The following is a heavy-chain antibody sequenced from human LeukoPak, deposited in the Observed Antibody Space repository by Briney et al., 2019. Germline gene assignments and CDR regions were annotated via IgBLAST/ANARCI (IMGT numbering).Heavy chain of an antibody. CDR1: GFTFSDYY. D-gene: IGHD5-18*01. V-gene: IGHV3-11*06. Sequence: EGSLRLSCAASGFTFSDYYMSWIRQAPGKGLEWVSYISSSSSYTNYADSVKGRFTISRDNAKNSLYLQMNSLRAEDTAVYYCVKDFGYSYGSYYFDYWGQGTLVTVSS. J-gene: IGHJ4*02. CDR2: ISSSSSYT. CDR3: VKDFGYSYGSYYFDY.